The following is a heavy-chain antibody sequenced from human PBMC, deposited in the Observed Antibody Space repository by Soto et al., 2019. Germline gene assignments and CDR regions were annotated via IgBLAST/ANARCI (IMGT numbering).Heavy chain of an antibody. CDR3: ARAAREMATTPHGY. CDR2: ISITGGSI. Sequence: EVQLVESGGGQVRPGGSLRLSFAVSGFTFRNFAMNLVRQAPGKGLEWVSSISITGGSIYYSESLKGRFTVSRDNAQNFLYLQMNRLRVEDTAVYYCARAAREMATTPHGYWGQGTLVTVSS. V-gene: IGHV3-21*06. CDR1: GFTFRNFA. J-gene: IGHJ4*02. D-gene: IGHD5-12*01.